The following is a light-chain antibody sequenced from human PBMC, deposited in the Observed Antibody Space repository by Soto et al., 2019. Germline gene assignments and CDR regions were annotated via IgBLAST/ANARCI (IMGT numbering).Light chain of an antibody. CDR1: SSDVAAYNF. CDR2: DVS. CDR3: SSYTSGGNYV. V-gene: IGLV2-14*01. Sequence: QSVLTQPASVSGSPGQSVAISCTGSSSDVAAYNFVSWYQQHPGKASKLMVFDVSNRPSGVSNRFSGSKSGSTASLTISGLQAEDEADYYCSSYTSGGNYVFGSGTKVTVL. J-gene: IGLJ1*01.